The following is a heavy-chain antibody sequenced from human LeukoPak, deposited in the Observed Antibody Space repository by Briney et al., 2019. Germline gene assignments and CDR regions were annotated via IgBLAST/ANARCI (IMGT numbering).Heavy chain of an antibody. D-gene: IGHD1-26*01. J-gene: IGHJ3*02. Sequence: GASVKVSCKASGYTFTSYGISWVRQAPGQGLEWMGGIIPIFGTANYAQKFQGRVTITADESTSTAYMELSSLRSEDTAVYYCARKLSWEPDAFDIWGQGTMVTVSS. CDR3: ARKLSWEPDAFDI. CDR2: IIPIFGTA. CDR1: GYTFTSYG. V-gene: IGHV1-69*13.